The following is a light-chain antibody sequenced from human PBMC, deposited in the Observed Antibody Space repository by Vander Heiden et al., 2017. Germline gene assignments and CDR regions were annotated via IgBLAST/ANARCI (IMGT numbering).Light chain of an antibody. CDR2: LVS. V-gene: IGKV2-28*01. CDR3: MQGTQSPWT. Sequence: DIEVTQSPLPLPVTPGEPASISCRSSQSLVYSNGNTYLDWYQQRPGQSPQLLIYLVSNRASGVPDRFSGSGSGTDFTLKISRVEAEDVGVYYCMQGTQSPWTFGQGTKLEIK. CDR1: QSLVYSNGNTY. J-gene: IGKJ2*02.